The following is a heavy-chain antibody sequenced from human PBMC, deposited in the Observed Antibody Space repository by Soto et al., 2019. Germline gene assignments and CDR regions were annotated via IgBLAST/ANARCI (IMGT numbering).Heavy chain of an antibody. V-gene: IGHV1-2*04. CDR1: GYTFTGYY. CDR2: INPNSGGT. J-gene: IGHJ4*02. D-gene: IGHD3-3*01. Sequence: GASVKVSCKASGYTFTGYYMHWVRQAPGQGLEWMGWINPNSGGTNYAQKFQGWVTMTRDTSISTAYMELSRLRSDDTAVYYCARGGTYYDFWSGYYWYYFDYWGQGTLVTVSS. CDR3: ARGGTYYDFWSGYYWYYFDY.